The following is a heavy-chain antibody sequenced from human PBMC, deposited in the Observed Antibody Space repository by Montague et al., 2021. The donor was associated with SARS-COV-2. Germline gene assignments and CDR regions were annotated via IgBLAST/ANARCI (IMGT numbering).Heavy chain of an antibody. CDR2: INQSGST. CDR3: ARVAGGYYHDSSAYFDY. D-gene: IGHD3-22*01. V-gene: IGHV4-34*01. J-gene: IGHJ4*02. CDR1: GGSFSGYY. Sequence: SETLSLTCAVYGGSFSGYYWSWTRQPPGKGLEWIGEINQSGSTNYNPSLKSRVTLSVDTSKKQFSLNLSSLTAADTAVYYCARVAGGYYHDSSAYFDYWGQGSLVTVSS.